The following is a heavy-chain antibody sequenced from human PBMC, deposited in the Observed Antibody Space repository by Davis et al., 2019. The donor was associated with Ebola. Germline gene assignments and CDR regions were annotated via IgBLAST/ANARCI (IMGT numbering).Heavy chain of an antibody. CDR1: GYSFIAYW. CDR2: IYPADSDT. J-gene: IGHJ5*02. D-gene: IGHD6-13*01. Sequence: GESLKISCQASGYSFIAYWIGWVRQRPGKALEWMGIIYPADSDTRYSPSFQGQVTISADKSISTAYLQWSSLKASDTAMYYCARRRSSPQWWFDPWGQGTLVTVSS. V-gene: IGHV5-51*01. CDR3: ARRRSSPQWWFDP.